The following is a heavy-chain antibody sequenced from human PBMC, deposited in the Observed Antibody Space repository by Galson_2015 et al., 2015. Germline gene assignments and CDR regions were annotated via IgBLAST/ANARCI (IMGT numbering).Heavy chain of an antibody. D-gene: IGHD3-9*01. CDR1: GFTFSSYA. V-gene: IGHV3-23*01. Sequence: SLRLSCAASGFTFSSYAMSWVRQAPGKGLEWVSAISGSGGSTYYADSVKGRFTIARDNSKNTLYLQMNSLRAEDTAVYYCAKSPAYYDILTGTYYYYGMDVWGQGTTVTVSS. CDR2: ISGSGGST. J-gene: IGHJ6*02. CDR3: AKSPAYYDILTGTYYYYGMDV.